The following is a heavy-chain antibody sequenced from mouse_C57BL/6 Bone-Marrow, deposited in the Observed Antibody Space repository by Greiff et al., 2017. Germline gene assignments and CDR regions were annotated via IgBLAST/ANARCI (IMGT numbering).Heavy chain of an antibody. CDR1: GYTFTNYW. Sequence: QVQLQQSGAELVRPGPSVKMSCKASGYTFTNYWIGWAKQRPGHGLEWIGDIYPGGGYTNYNEKFKGKATLTADKSSSTAYMQFSSLTSEDSAIYDCARRGCFLLEDYAMDYWGQGTSVTVSS. CDR2: IYPGGGYT. J-gene: IGHJ4*01. CDR3: ARRGCFLLEDYAMDY. V-gene: IGHV1-63*01. D-gene: IGHD2-14*01.